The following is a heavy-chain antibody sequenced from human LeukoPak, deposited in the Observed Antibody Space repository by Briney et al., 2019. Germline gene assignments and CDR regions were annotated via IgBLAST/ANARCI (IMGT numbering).Heavy chain of an antibody. V-gene: IGHV3-48*03. D-gene: IGHD2-21*02. J-gene: IGHJ4*02. CDR3: SVAYCGGDCLGYYIDS. CDR1: GFTFSSFE. Sequence: GGSLRLSCAASGFTFSSFEMNWVRQAPGKGLEWISYITSSSSTIYYADSVKGRFTISRDNAKNSLYLQMNSLRAEDTAVYFCSVAYCGGDCLGYYIDSWGQGTLVAGSS. CDR2: ITSSSSTI.